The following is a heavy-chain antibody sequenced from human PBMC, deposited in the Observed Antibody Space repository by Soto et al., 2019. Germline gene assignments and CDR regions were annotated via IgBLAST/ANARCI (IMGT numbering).Heavy chain of an antibody. CDR2: IRKKTNSYTT. CDR1: GLTFSDRY. V-gene: IGHV3-72*01. Sequence: EVQLVESGGGLVQPGGSLRLSCAASGLTFSDRYMDWVRQAPGKGLEWVGRIRKKTNSYTTEYAASVKGRFIISRDDSTNSLYLQMSSMKTEDTAVYYCTTVNTVDYYFDYGGQGTLVTVSS. D-gene: IGHD4-17*01. CDR3: TTVNTVDYYFDY. J-gene: IGHJ4*02.